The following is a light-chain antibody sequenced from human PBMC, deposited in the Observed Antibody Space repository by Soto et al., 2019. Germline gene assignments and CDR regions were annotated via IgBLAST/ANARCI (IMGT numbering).Light chain of an antibody. V-gene: IGKV3-20*01. CDR1: QSLSSSY. J-gene: IGKJ4*01. CDR2: GAS. CDR3: QQYGTSPRLT. Sequence: EIVLTQSPGTLSLSPGERATLSCRASQSLSSSYLAWYQQKPGQSPRLLIYGASIRATGIPDRFSGSGSGTDFTFTITRLEPEDFAVYYCQQYGTSPRLTFGGGTKVEVK.